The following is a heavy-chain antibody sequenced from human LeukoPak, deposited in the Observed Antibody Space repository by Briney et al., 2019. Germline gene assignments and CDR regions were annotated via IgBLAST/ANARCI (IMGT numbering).Heavy chain of an antibody. CDR1: GFTFSSYW. J-gene: IGHJ4*02. CDR3: AREVYSNYLDSDY. D-gene: IGHD4-11*01. V-gene: IGHV3-7*03. CDR2: IKQDGSEK. Sequence: GGSLRLSCAASGFTFSSYWMTWVRQAPGRGLEWVANIKQDGSEKYYVDSMKGRFTISRDNAKNSLYLQMNSLRAEDTAVYYCAREVYSNYLDSDYWGQGTLVTVSS.